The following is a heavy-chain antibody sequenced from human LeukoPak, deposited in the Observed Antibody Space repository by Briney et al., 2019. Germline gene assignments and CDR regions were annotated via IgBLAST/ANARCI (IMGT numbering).Heavy chain of an antibody. V-gene: IGHV4-39*07. D-gene: IGHD3-22*01. CDR1: GGSISRSGYY. CDR2: IYCSGST. CDR3: ARHRPEWLLLTGNWFDP. Sequence: SETLSLTCTVSGGSISRSGYYWGWIRQPPGKGLEWIASIYCSGSTYYNPSLKSRVTMSVDTSMNQFSLKLSSVTAADTAVYYCARHRPEWLLLTGNWFDPWGQGTLVTVSS. J-gene: IGHJ5*02.